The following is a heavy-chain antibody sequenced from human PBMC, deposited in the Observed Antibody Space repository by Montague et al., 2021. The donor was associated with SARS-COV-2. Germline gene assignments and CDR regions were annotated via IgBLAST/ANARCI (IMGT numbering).Heavy chain of an antibody. Sequence: TLSLTCTVSGDSISSGDYHWSWVRQPAGNGLEWIGYIYTLGSTSYNPSLKSRVTISMDTSNNQPSLKLSSVTAADTAVYFCARSPYRTTYLNGMDVWGQGATVTVSS. J-gene: IGHJ6*02. CDR3: ARSPYRTTYLNGMDV. V-gene: IGHV4-61*09. CDR2: IYTLGST. D-gene: IGHD1-14*01. CDR1: GDSISSGDYH.